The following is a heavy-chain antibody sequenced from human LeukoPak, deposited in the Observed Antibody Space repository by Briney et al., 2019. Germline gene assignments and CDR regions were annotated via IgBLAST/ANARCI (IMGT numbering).Heavy chain of an antibody. J-gene: IGHJ4*02. CDR2: ISWNSGSI. CDR3: AKAKWLVRGDYFDY. V-gene: IGHV3-9*01. Sequence: GGSLRLSCAASGFTFDDYAMHWVRHAPGKGLEWVSGISWNSGSIGYADSVKGRFTISRDNAKNSLYLQMNSLRAEDTALCYCAKAKWLVRGDYFDYWGQGTLVTVSS. D-gene: IGHD6-19*01. CDR1: GFTFDDYA.